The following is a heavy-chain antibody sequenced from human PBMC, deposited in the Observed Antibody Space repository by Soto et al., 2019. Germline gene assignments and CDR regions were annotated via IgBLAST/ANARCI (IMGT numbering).Heavy chain of an antibody. Sequence: SETLSLTCTVSGGSISSGGYYWSWIRPHPGKGLEWIGNIYYTGSTHYDPSLKSRITISLDTSKNQISLKLSSVTAADTAVYYCASSPVTGIYYAMDVWGQGTTVTVSS. V-gene: IGHV4-31*03. CDR2: IYYTGST. J-gene: IGHJ6*02. D-gene: IGHD6-19*01. CDR1: GGSISSGGYY. CDR3: ASSPVTGIYYAMDV.